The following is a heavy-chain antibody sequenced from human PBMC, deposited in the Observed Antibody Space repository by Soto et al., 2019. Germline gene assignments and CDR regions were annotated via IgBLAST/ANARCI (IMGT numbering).Heavy chain of an antibody. D-gene: IGHD5-12*01. Sequence: SQTLSLTCAISGDSVSSNTASWNWIRQSPSRGLEWLGRTYSRSKWYNDYAVSVKSRIIINPDTSNNQFSLRLNSVTPEDTAVYFCAKGDNLGPKTGYAFDPWGQGIMVTVSS. J-gene: IGHJ5*02. CDR1: GDSVSSNTAS. CDR3: AKGDNLGPKTGYAFDP. V-gene: IGHV6-1*01. CDR2: TYSRSKWYN.